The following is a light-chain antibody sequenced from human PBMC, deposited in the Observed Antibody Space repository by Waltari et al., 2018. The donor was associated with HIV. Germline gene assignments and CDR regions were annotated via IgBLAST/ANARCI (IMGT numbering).Light chain of an antibody. CDR3: SSYTSSSTLL. Sequence: QSALTQPAPVSGSPGPAINIPWLGTSTDAAGYNYVYWYQQHPGKAPKLMFYDVSNRPSGVPNRFSGSKSGNTASLTISGLQAEDEADYYCSSYTSSSTLLFGGGTTLTVL. V-gene: IGLV2-14*01. CDR1: STDAAGYNY. J-gene: IGLJ2*01. CDR2: DVS.